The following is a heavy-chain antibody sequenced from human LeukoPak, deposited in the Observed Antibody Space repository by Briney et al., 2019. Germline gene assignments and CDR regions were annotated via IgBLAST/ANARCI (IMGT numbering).Heavy chain of an antibody. Sequence: SETLSLTCAVYGGSFSGYYWSWIRQPPGKGLEWIGEINHSGSTNYNPSLKSRVTISVDTSKNQFSLKLSSVTAADTAVYYCARGGAITMIVVTQNDASDIWGQGTMVTVSS. D-gene: IGHD3-22*01. J-gene: IGHJ3*02. CDR3: ARGGAITMIVVTQNDASDI. CDR2: INHSGST. V-gene: IGHV4-34*01. CDR1: GGSFSGYY.